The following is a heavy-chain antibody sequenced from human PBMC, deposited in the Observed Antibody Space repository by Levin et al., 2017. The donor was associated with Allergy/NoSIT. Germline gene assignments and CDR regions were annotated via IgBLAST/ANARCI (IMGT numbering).Heavy chain of an antibody. CDR2: ISWKSGSI. CDR3: AKDSGWHDLDSIDY. CDR1: GFTFHDYA. J-gene: IGHJ4*02. D-gene: IGHD6-19*01. V-gene: IGHV3-9*01. Sequence: GGSLRLSCAASGFTFHDYAMHWVRQAPGKGLEWVSGISWKSGSIAYADSVKGRFTISRDNAKNSLYLQMKSLRAEDTALYYCAKDSGWHDLDSIDYWGQGTLVTVSS.